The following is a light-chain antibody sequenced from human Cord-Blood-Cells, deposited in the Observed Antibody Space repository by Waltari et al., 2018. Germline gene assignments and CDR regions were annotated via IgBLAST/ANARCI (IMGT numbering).Light chain of an antibody. J-gene: IGKJ1*01. CDR2: KVS. CDR3: MQGTHWPRT. Sequence: DVVMTQSPLSLPVTLGQPASISCRSRQSLVYSDGNTYLTWFQQRPGQSPRRLIYKVSNRDSGVPDRFSGSGSGTDFTLKISRVEAEYVGVYYCMQGTHWPRTFGQGTKVEIK. CDR1: QSLVYSDGNTY. V-gene: IGKV2-30*01.